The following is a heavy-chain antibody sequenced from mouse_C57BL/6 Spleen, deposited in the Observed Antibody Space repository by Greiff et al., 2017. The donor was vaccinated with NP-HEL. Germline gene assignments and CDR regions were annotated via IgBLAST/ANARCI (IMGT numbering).Heavy chain of an antibody. Sequence: QLQQPGAELVKPGASVKLSCKASGYTFTSYWMHWVKQRPGQGLEWIGMIHPNSGSTNYNEKFKSKATLTVDKSSSTAYMQLSSLTSEDSAVYYCAFYYGNYGFAYWGQGTLVTVSA. D-gene: IGHD2-1*01. V-gene: IGHV1-64*01. J-gene: IGHJ3*01. CDR2: IHPNSGST. CDR3: AFYYGNYGFAY. CDR1: GYTFTSYW.